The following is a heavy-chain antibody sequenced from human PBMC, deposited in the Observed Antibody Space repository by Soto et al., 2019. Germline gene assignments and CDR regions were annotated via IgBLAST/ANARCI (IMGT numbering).Heavy chain of an antibody. CDR1: GFTFWTYA. CDR3: VRDRVGLNSDNYYYGMDV. Sequence: QVQLVESGGGVVQPGRSLRLSCAASGFTFWTYALHWVRQAPGKGLEWVAVLSYDGSKKYYADSVKGRFTISRDDSMNTLYLQMNSLRAEDTAVYYCVRDRVGLNSDNYYYGMDVWGRGTTVTVSS. CDR2: LSYDGSKK. D-gene: IGHD1-7*01. V-gene: IGHV3-30-3*01. J-gene: IGHJ6*02.